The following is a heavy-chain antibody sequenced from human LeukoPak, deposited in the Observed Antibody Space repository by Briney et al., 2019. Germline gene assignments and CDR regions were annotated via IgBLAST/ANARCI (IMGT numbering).Heavy chain of an antibody. D-gene: IGHD6-19*01. J-gene: IGHJ4*02. Sequence: PGRSLRLSCAASGFTFSSYGMHWVRQAPGKGLEWVAVIWYDGSNKYYADSVKGRFTISRDNSKNTLYLQMNSLRAEDTAVYYCARGSAAAVAGTGEDFDYWGQGTLVTVSS. V-gene: IGHV3-33*01. CDR2: IWYDGSNK. CDR3: ARGSAAAVAGTGEDFDY. CDR1: GFTFSSYG.